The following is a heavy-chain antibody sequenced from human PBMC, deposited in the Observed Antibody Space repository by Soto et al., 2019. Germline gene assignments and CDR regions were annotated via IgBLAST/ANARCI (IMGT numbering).Heavy chain of an antibody. CDR3: AKDLGHGGRGAFDI. CDR1: GFTFSSYG. D-gene: IGHD7-27*01. V-gene: IGHV3-30*18. Sequence: QVQLVESGGGVVQPGRSLRLSCAASGFTFSSYGMHWVRQAPGKGLEWVARISYDGRNKYYADSVKGRFTISRDNSKNTLYLQMNSLRTEDTAVYYCAKDLGHGGRGAFDIWGQGTMVTVSS. J-gene: IGHJ3*02. CDR2: ISYDGRNK.